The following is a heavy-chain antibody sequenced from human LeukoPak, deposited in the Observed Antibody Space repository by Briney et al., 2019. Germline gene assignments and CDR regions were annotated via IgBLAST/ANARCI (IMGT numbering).Heavy chain of an antibody. V-gene: IGHV4-59*08. Sequence: PSETLSLTCTVSGGSISSYYWSWIRQPPGKGLEWIGFIDYSGSTNYNPSLKSRVTISVDTSKNQFSLKLSSVNAADTAVYYCARHGSDWTFDYWGQGTLVTVSS. CDR2: IDYSGST. CDR3: ARHGSDWTFDY. J-gene: IGHJ4*02. CDR1: GGSISSYY. D-gene: IGHD6-19*01.